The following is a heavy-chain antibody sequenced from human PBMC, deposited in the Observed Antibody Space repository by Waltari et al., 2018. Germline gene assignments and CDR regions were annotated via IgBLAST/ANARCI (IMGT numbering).Heavy chain of an antibody. J-gene: IGHJ4*02. CDR3: ARDLMGYFDY. V-gene: IGHV3-48*03. Sequence: EVQLVESGGGLVQPGGSLRLSCAASGFTFSSYEMNWVRQAPGKGLEWVSYISSRGSTIYYADSVKGRFTISRDNAKNSLYLQMNSLRAEDTAVYYCARDLMGYFDYWGQGTLVTVSS. D-gene: IGHD3-10*01. CDR2: ISSRGSTI. CDR1: GFTFSSYE.